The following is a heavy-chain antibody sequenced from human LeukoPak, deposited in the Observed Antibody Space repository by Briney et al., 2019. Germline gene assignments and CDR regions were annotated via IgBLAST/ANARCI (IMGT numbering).Heavy chain of an antibody. CDR1: GGSISSSSYY. CDR2: IYYSGST. D-gene: IGHD6-19*01. J-gene: IGHJ6*02. Sequence: PSETLSLTCTVSGGSISSSSYYWGWIRQPPGKGLEWIGSIYYSGSTYYNPSLKSRVTISVDTSKNQFSLKLSSVTAADTAVYYCASIAVAAAHYYYYYGMDVWGQGTTVTVSS. V-gene: IGHV4-39*07. CDR3: ASIAVAAAHYYYYYGMDV.